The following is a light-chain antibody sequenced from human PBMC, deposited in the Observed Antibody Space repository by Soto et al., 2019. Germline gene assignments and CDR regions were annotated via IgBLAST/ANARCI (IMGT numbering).Light chain of an antibody. CDR2: DVT. J-gene: IGLJ2*01. Sequence: QSALTQPASVSGSPGQSITISCTGTSRDIGGWNYVSWYQQHPGKAPKLIIFDVTDRPSGVSNRFSGSKSGNTASLTISGLQAEDEGDYYCSSYTSSNTVVFGGGTKLTVL. CDR1: SRDIGGWNY. V-gene: IGLV2-14*03. CDR3: SSYTSSNTVV.